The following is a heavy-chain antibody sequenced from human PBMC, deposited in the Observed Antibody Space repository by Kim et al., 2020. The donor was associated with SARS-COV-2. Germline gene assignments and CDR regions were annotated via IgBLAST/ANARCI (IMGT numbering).Heavy chain of an antibody. D-gene: IGHD3-22*01. J-gene: IGHJ5*02. CDR1: GGTFSSYA. Sequence: SVKVSCKASGGTFSSYAISWVRQAPGQGLEWMGRIIPILGIANYAQKFQGRVTITADKSTSTAYMELSSLRSEDTAVYYCARDPEYYYDSSYNWFDPWGQGTLVTVSS. CDR3: ARDPEYYYDSSYNWFDP. V-gene: IGHV1-69*04. CDR2: IIPILGIA.